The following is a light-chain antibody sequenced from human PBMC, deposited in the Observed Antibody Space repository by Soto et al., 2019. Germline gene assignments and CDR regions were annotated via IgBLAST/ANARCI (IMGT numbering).Light chain of an antibody. J-gene: IGKJ2*01. CDR3: QQYNPYSPYT. CDR1: QTVSSW. CDR2: KAS. Sequence: DIQMTQFPSTLSASIGDRVIITCRASQTVSSWLAWYQQKPGKAPKLLIYKASNLESGVPSRFSGSGSGTEFTLTISSLQPDDFATYYCQQYNPYSPYTFGQGTRLEIK. V-gene: IGKV1-5*03.